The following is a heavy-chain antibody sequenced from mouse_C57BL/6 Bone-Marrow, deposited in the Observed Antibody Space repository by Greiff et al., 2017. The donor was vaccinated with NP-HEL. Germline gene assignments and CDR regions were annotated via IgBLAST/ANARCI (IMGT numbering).Heavy chain of an antibody. CDR2: IWTGGGT. CDR1: GFSLTSYA. CDR3: ARNLCRFFYYAMDY. J-gene: IGHJ4*01. V-gene: IGHV2-9-1*01. Sequence: VQLQESGPGLVAPSQSLSITCTVSGFSLTSYAISWVRQPPGKGLEWLGVIWTGGGTNYNSALKSRLSISKDNSKSQVFLKMNSLQTDDTARYYCARNLCRFFYYAMDYWGQGTSVTVSS.